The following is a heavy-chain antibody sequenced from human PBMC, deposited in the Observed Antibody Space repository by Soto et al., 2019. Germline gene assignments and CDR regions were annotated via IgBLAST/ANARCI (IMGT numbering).Heavy chain of an antibody. CDR2: MNPNSGNT. CDR1: GYTFTSYD. V-gene: IGHV1-8*01. Sequence: QVQLVQSGAEVKKPGASVKVSCKASGYTFTSYDINWVRQATGQGLEWMGWMNPNSGNTGYAQKFHGRVTMTRNTAISTAYMELSSLRSEDTAVYYCARERSAAGTGWFDPWGQGPLVTVSS. J-gene: IGHJ5*02. D-gene: IGHD6-13*01. CDR3: ARERSAAGTGWFDP.